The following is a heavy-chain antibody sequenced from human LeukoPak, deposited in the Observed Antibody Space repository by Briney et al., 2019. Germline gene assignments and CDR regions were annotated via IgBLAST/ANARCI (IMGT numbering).Heavy chain of an antibody. J-gene: IGHJ4*02. CDR1: GYTFTDHY. Sequence: ASVTVSCTAFGYTFTDHYFHWVRQAPGQGLEWMAWINPNSGGTNYAQKFQGRVTMTRDTSISTAYMELSRLRSDDTAVYYCARPMVRGVIPGGLGYWGQGTLVTVSS. D-gene: IGHD3-10*01. CDR2: INPNSGGT. CDR3: ARPMVRGVIPGGLGY. V-gene: IGHV1-2*02.